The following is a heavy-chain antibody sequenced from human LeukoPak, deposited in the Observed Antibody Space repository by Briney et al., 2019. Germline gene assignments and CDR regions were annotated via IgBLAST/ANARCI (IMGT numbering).Heavy chain of an antibody. Sequence: PSETLSLTCTVSGGSISSGGYYWSWIRQPPGKGLEWIGYIYHSGSTYYNPSLKSRVTISVDRSKNQFSLKLSSVTAADTAVYYCARLDYGDHYFDYWGQGTLVTVSS. D-gene: IGHD4-17*01. J-gene: IGHJ4*02. CDR2: IYHSGST. V-gene: IGHV4-30-2*01. CDR1: GGSISSGGYY. CDR3: ARLDYGDHYFDY.